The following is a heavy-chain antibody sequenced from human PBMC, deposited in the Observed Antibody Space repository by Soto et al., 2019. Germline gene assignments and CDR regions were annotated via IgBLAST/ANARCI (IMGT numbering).Heavy chain of an antibody. V-gene: IGHV4-59*01. D-gene: IGHD6-6*01. Sequence: SETLSLTCTVSGGSISSYYWSWIRQPPGKGLEWIGYIYYSGSTNYNPSLKSPVTISVDTSKNQFSLKLSSVTAADTAVYYCARGFEYSSSSGYYYYYMDVWGKGTTVTVSS. J-gene: IGHJ6*03. CDR3: ARGFEYSSSSGYYYYYMDV. CDR2: IYYSGST. CDR1: GGSISSYY.